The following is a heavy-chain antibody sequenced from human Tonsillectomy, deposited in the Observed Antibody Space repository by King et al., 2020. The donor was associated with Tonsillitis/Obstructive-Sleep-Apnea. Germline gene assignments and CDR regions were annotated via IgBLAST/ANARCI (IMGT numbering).Heavy chain of an antibody. CDR2: ISYDGSHK. D-gene: IGHD6-13*01. Sequence: VQLVESGGGVVQPGRSLRLSCAASGFTFSSYAMHWVRQAPGKGLEWVTVISYDGSHKYYADSVKGRFTISRDNSKNTLYLQMNSLRPEDTAVYYCARAPGIAASNIDYYFGRDVWGQGTTVTVSS. J-gene: IGHJ6*02. CDR1: GFTFSSYA. CDR3: ARAPGIAASNIDYYFGRDV. V-gene: IGHV3-30*04.